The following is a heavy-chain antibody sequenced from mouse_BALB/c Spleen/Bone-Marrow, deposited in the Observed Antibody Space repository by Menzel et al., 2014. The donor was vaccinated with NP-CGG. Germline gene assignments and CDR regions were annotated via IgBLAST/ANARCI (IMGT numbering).Heavy chain of an antibody. CDR2: IDPTNGNN. J-gene: IGHJ4*01. CDR3: ARYQYYGSSYAMDY. CDR1: GFNIKDTY. D-gene: IGHD1-1*01. V-gene: IGHV14-3*02. Sequence: VQLKDSGAELVKPGASVKLSCTASGFNIKDTYMHWVMQRPEQGLEWIGRIDPTNGNNKSDPKFQDKATITADTSSNTAYLQLSSQTSEDTAVYYCARYQYYGSSYAMDYWGQGTSVTVSS.